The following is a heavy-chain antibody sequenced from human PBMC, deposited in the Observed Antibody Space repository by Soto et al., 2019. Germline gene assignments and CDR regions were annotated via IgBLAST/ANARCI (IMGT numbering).Heavy chain of an antibody. Sequence: EVHLVESGGGLVQTGGSLRLSCAIFESTVSRDWMNWVRQAPGKGLEWVAHINQDGSEKYYVDSVKGRFTISRDNAKESLYLQMNSVRPADTAMYYCSGGVGDALWGQGTLVTVSS. CDR3: SGGVGDAL. CDR1: ESTVSRDW. D-gene: IGHD1-26*01. V-gene: IGHV3-7*04. J-gene: IGHJ4*02. CDR2: INQDGSEK.